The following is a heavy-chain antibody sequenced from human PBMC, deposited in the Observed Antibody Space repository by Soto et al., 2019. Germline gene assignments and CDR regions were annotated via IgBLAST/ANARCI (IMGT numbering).Heavy chain of an antibody. D-gene: IGHD2-2*01. Sequence: ASVKVSCKASGYTFSSYAMHWVRQAPGQRLEWMGWINAGYGNTKSSQKFQDRVTISRDTSASTAYMELTSLRSEDTAVYYCARAWDNIVVVPLYWGQGTLVTVSS. V-gene: IGHV1-3*01. J-gene: IGHJ4*02. CDR3: ARAWDNIVVVPLY. CDR2: INAGYGNT. CDR1: GYTFSSYA.